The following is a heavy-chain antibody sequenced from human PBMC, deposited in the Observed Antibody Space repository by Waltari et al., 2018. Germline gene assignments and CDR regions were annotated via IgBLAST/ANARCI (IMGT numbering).Heavy chain of an antibody. V-gene: IGHV3-53*01. J-gene: IGHJ4*02. CDR1: GFTVSSTY. CDR3: TTRVAISGVPGMPDY. CDR2: SYSHGTT. Sequence: EVQLVESGGGLIQAGGSLRLSCAASGFTVSSTYMAWVRQAPGKGLESVASSYSHGTTSYADSVKGRFTISRDKSKNTLFLQMSSVRVDDTAMYYCTTRVAISGVPGMPDYWGQGTLVTVSS. D-gene: IGHD2-15*01.